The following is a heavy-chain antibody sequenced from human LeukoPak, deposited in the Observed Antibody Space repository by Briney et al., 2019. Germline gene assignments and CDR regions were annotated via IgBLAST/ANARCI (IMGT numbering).Heavy chain of an antibody. CDR1: GGSISSSRYY. V-gene: IGHV4-39*01. CDR2: IYYSGST. Sequence: PSETLSVTCTVSGGSISSSRYYWGWIRQPPGKGLEWIGNIYYSGSTYYNPSLQSQVTISVDTSKNQFSLKLSSVTAADTAVFYCARRTGSTPNYFDSWGQKTLVTVSS. CDR3: ARRTGSTPNYFDS. J-gene: IGHJ4*02. D-gene: IGHD1-14*01.